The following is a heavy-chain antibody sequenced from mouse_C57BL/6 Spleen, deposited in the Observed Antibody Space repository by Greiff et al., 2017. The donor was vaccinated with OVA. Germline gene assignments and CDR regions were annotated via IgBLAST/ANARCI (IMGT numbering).Heavy chain of an antibody. CDR3: TQGYYSNYVGY. Sequence: VQLKQSGAELVRPGASVKLSCTASGFNIKDDYMHWVKQRPEQGLEWIGWIDPENGDTEYASKFQGKATITADTSSNTAYLQLSSLTSEDTAVYYCTQGYYSNYVGYWGQGTTLTVSS. CDR2: IDPENGDT. D-gene: IGHD2-5*01. V-gene: IGHV14-4*01. CDR1: GFNIKDDY. J-gene: IGHJ2*01.